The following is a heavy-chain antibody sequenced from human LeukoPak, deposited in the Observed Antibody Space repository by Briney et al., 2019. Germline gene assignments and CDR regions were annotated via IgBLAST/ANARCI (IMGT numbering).Heavy chain of an antibody. Sequence: GASVKVSCKTSGYSFTGYYIHWVRQAPGQGLEWLGWINPNRGGSNYGQKIQGRVTMTRDTSIRTAYMELSRLTSEDTAVYFCARGRAPILALQYIYKGMDVWGQGTTVTVSS. CDR1: GYSFTGYY. CDR3: ARGRAPILALQYIYKGMDV. CDR2: INPNRGGS. J-gene: IGHJ6*01. D-gene: IGHD5-18*01. V-gene: IGHV1-2*02.